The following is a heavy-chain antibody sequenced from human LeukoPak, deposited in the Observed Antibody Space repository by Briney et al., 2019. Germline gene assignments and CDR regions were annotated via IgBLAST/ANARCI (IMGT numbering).Heavy chain of an antibody. CDR1: GFTVSNNY. CDR2: IYSGGST. D-gene: IGHD3-22*01. Sequence: SGGSLRLSCAASGFTVSNNYMSWVRQAPGKGLEWVSLIYSGGSTYYADYVKGRFTISRDNSKNTLYLQMNSLRADDTAVYYCASYSSLDYWGQGTLVTVSS. CDR3: ASYSSLDY. J-gene: IGHJ4*02. V-gene: IGHV3-53*01.